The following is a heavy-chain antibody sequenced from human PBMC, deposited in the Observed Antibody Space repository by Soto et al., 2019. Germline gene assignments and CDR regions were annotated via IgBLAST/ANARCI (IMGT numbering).Heavy chain of an antibody. CDR2: INPSGGST. CDR3: ARVRSYCSSTSCYPSYYMDV. J-gene: IGHJ6*03. Sequence: QVQLVQSGAEVKKPGASVKVSCKASGYTFTSYYMHWVRQAPGQGLEWMGIINPSGGSTSYAQKYQGRLTMTRDTSTSTDYMELSSLRSEDTAVYYCARVRSYCSSTSCYPSYYMDVWGKGTTVTVSS. CDR1: GYTFTSYY. D-gene: IGHD2-2*01. V-gene: IGHV1-46*03.